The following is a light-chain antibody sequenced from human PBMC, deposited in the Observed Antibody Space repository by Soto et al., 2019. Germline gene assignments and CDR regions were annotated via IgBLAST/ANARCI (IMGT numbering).Light chain of an antibody. V-gene: IGKV1-5*03. J-gene: IGKJ5*01. CDR1: QSISSW. CDR2: KAS. Sequence: DIQMTQSPSTLSASVGDRVTITCRASQSISSWLAWYQQKPGKAPKVLIYKASSLESGVPSRFSGSGSGTEFTLTISSLQPDDFATYYCQQYNSYPTFGQGTRLEMK. CDR3: QQYNSYPT.